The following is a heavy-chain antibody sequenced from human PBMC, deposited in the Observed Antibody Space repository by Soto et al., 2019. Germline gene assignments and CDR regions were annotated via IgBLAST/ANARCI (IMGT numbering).Heavy chain of an antibody. J-gene: IGHJ6*02. CDR1: GFTVSSNY. CDR2: IYSGGST. D-gene: IGHD6-6*01. Sequence: GGSLRLSCAASGFTVSSNYMSWVRQAPGKGLEWVSVIYSGGSTYYADSVKGRFTISRDNSKNTLYLQMNSLRAEDTAVYYCARDTAARPDYYYGMDVWGQGTTVTVSS. CDR3: ARDTAARPDYYYGMDV. V-gene: IGHV3-53*01.